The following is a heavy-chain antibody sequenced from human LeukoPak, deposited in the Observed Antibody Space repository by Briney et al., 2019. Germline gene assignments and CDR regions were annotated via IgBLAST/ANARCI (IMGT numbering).Heavy chain of an antibody. Sequence: GESLKISCQVSGYSLTNNWIGWVRQVPGKGLEWMGLIYPGDSDTGYSPSFQGQVTFSVDKSISTAYLQWSSLKASDTAMYYCARFGLTSSLDYWGQGTLVTVSS. D-gene: IGHD6-13*01. J-gene: IGHJ4*02. CDR1: GYSLTNNW. CDR2: IYPGDSDT. V-gene: IGHV5-51*01. CDR3: ARFGLTSSLDY.